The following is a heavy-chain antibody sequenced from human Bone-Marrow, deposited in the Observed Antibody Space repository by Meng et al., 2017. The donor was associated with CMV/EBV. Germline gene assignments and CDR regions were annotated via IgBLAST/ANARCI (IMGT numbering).Heavy chain of an antibody. Sequence: SETLSLTCTVSGGSISISSYYWGWIRQPPGKGLEWIGSIYYRGSTYYNPSLKIRVTISVDTSKTQFSLKLSSVTAADTAVYFCARDRLTQDYDSSGYYRDAFDIWGQGTMVTVSS. CDR1: GGSISISSYY. V-gene: IGHV4-39*07. CDR3: ARDRLTQDYDSSGYYRDAFDI. D-gene: IGHD3-22*01. CDR2: IYYRGST. J-gene: IGHJ3*02.